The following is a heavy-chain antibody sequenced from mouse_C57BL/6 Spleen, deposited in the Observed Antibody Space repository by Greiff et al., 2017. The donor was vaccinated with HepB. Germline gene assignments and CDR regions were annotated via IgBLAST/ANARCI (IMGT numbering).Heavy chain of an antibody. CDR3: ARSGAGGYYFDY. CDR2: IYPGDGDT. V-gene: IGHV1-80*01. CDR1: GYAFSSYW. D-gene: IGHD3-1*01. J-gene: IGHJ2*01. Sequence: VQLVESGAELVKPGASVKISCKASGYAFSSYWMNWVKQRPGKGLEWIGQIYPGDGDTNYNGKFKGKATLTADKSSSTAYMQLSSLTSEDSAVYFCARSGAGGYYFDYWGQGTTLTVSS.